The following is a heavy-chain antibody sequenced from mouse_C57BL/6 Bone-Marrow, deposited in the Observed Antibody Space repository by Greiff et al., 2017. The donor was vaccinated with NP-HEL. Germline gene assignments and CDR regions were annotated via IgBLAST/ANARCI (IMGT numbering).Heavy chain of an antibody. CDR2: IYIGNGYT. J-gene: IGHJ1*03. CDR1: GYTFTSYG. Sequence: VQLQQSGAELVRPGSSVKMSCKTSGYTFTSYGINWVKQRPGQGLEWIGYIYIGNGYTEYNEKFKGKATLTSDTSSSTAYMQLSSLTSEYSAIYFCASPYILLDWYFDVWGTGTTVTVSS. CDR3: ASPYILLDWYFDV. V-gene: IGHV1-58*01. D-gene: IGHD1-1*02.